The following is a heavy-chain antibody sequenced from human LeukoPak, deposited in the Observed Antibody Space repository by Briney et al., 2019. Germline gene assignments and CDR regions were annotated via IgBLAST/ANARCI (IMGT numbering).Heavy chain of an antibody. Sequence: GASLQISCKCSGSIFTTNWISWIRPLPGKGLEWMGRIEPSDSETNYSPSFQGHVTMSVDKSISTAYLQWSSLKASDTAMYYCARRAGSSGKFDPWGQGALVSVSS. J-gene: IGHJ5*02. CDR1: GSIFTTNW. V-gene: IGHV5-10-1*01. CDR2: IEPSDSET. CDR3: ARRAGSSGKFDP. D-gene: IGHD6-19*01.